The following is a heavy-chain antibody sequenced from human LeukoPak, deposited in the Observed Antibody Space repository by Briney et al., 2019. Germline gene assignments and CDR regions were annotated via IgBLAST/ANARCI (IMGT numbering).Heavy chain of an antibody. CDR3: AKNRRVVVPAATPPSFDY. J-gene: IGHJ4*02. V-gene: IGHV3-23*01. CDR1: GFTFSSYG. CDR2: ISGSGGST. Sequence: GGTLRLSCAASGFTFSSYGMSWVRQAPGKGLEWVSAISGSGGSTYYADSVKGRFTISRDNSKNTLYLQMNSLRAEDTAVYYCAKNRRVVVPAATPPSFDYWGQGTLVTVSS. D-gene: IGHD2-2*01.